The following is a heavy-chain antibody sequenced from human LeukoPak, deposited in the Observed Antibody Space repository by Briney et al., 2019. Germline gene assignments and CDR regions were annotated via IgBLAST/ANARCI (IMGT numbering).Heavy chain of an antibody. J-gene: IGHJ6*03. CDR3: AKLGGHPLHNYYVGG. CDR1: GFTFSSYA. Sequence: GGSLRLSCAASGFTFSSYAMSWVRQAPGKGLEWVSGILDSGYSTYYAHSVKGRFTISRDNPKNTLYLQMNSLRAEDTAVYYCAKLGGHPLHNYYVGGPGKGTTVAVSS. CDR2: ILDSGYST. V-gene: IGHV3-23*01. D-gene: IGHD3-16*01.